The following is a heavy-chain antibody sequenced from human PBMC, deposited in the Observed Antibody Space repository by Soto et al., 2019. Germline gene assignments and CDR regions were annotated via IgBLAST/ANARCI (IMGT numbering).Heavy chain of an antibody. J-gene: IGHJ5*02. CDR3: ARVFGAVALRADWFDP. V-gene: IGHV4-59*01. CDR2: IYYSGST. D-gene: IGHD3-10*01. Sequence: SETLSLTCTVSGGSISSYYWSWIRQPPGKGLEWIGYIYYSGSTNYNPSLKSRVTISVDTSKNQFSLKLSSVTAADTAVYYCARVFGAVALRADWFDPWGQRTLVTVSS. CDR1: GGSISSYY.